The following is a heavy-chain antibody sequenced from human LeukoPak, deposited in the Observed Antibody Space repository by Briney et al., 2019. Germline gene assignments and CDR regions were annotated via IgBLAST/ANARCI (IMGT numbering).Heavy chain of an antibody. D-gene: IGHD6-13*01. CDR3: AKRVSSSWYGYFDY. Sequence: GGSLRLSCAASGFTFSSYGMSWVRQAPRKGLEWVSGISGSGGTTYHADSVKGRFTISRDNSKSTLYLQMDSLRAEDTAVYYCAKRVSSSWYGYFDYSGQGTLVPVSS. J-gene: IGHJ4*02. CDR1: GFTFSSYG. V-gene: IGHV3-23*01. CDR2: ISGSGGTT.